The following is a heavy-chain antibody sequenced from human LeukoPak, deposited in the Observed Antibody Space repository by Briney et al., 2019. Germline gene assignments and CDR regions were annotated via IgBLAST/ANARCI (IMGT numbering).Heavy chain of an antibody. CDR2: FDPEDGET. D-gene: IGHD2-8*01. J-gene: IGHJ5*02. CDR3: AGLGVMVLVYQFET. V-gene: IGHV1-24*01. CDR1: GYTLTELS. Sequence: GASVKVSCKVSGYTLTELSMHWVRQAPGKGLEWMGGFDPEDGETIYAQKFQGRVTMTEGTSTDTAYMELSSLRSEDTAVYYCAGLGVMVLVYQFETWGRGTPVTVSS.